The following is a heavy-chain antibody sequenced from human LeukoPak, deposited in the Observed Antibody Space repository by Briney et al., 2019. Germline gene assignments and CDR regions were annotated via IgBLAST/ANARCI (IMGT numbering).Heavy chain of an antibody. D-gene: IGHD6-6*01. CDR1: GFTFSSYG. Sequence: GGSLRLSCAASGFTFSSYGMHWVRQAPGKGLEWVAFIRYDGSNKYYADSVKGRFTISRDNSKNTPYLQMNSLRAEDTAVYYCAKDMYSSSPSWFDPWGQGTLVTVSS. CDR3: AKDMYSSSPSWFDP. J-gene: IGHJ5*02. V-gene: IGHV3-30*02. CDR2: IRYDGSNK.